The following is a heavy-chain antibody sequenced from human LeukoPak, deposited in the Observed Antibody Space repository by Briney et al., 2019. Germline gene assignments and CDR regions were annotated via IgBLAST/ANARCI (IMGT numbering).Heavy chain of an antibody. J-gene: IGHJ4*02. CDR2: IGGGGPTT. Sequence: GSLRLSCAASGFTFSTYAMNWVRQAPAKGLEWVSTIGGGGPTTDYADSVKDRFTIFRDNSKNTLYLQMNSLRAEDTAVYFCARGFLGGTDQYFDSWGQGTLVTVSS. D-gene: IGHD6-19*01. V-gene: IGHV3-23*01. CDR3: ARGFLGGTDQYFDS. CDR1: GFTFSTYA.